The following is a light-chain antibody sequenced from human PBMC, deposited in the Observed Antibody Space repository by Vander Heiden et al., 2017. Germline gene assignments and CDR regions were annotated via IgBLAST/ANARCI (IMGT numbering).Light chain of an antibody. J-gene: IGLJ3*02. CDR2: DNI. Sequence: APGQRVTISCTGSSSNIGAGYDVHWYQQLPGTAPKLLIYDNISRPSGVPALFSASKSGTSASLAIPGLQAEDEADYYFQSYDNSLSGSVFGGGTKLTVL. CDR3: QSYDNSLSGSV. CDR1: SSNIGAGYD. V-gene: IGLV1-40*01.